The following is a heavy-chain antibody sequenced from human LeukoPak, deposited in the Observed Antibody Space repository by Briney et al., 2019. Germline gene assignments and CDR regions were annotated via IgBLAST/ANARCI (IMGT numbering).Heavy chain of an antibody. CDR1: GGTFSSYA. D-gene: IGHD3-22*01. J-gene: IGHJ4*02. CDR2: IIPIFGTA. V-gene: IGHV1-69*13. Sequence: ASVKVSCKASGGTFSSYAISWVRQAPGQGLEWMGGIIPIFGTASYAQKFQGRVTITADETTSTAYMELSSLRSEDTAVYYCARVGYYDSSGSPLAVDYWGQGTLVTVSS. CDR3: ARVGYYDSSGSPLAVDY.